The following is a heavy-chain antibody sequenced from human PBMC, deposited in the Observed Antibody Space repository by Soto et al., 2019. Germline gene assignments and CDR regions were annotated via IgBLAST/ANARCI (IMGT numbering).Heavy chain of an antibody. CDR1: GFTFSYYA. Sequence: GGSLRLSCSASGFTFSYYAMNLVRQSPGQGLEWVSTISSSGNNMYNADSEKGRFTISRDNSRYTLSLLLYGLRADPSAVYFFAKDRQGRAPDAHPSTSGSSYSLDSWGPGTLFTVSS. D-gene: IGHD3-10*01. CDR3: AKDRQGRAPDAHPSTSGSSYSLDS. V-gene: IGHV3-23*01. J-gene: IGHJ4*02. CDR2: ISSSGNNM.